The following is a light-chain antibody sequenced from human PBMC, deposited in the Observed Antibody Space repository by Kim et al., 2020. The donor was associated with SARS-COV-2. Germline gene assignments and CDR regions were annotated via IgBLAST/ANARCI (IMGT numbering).Light chain of an antibody. V-gene: IGKV3D-7*01. J-gene: IGKJ1*01. CDR2: GAA. Sequence: PGERVTLTCRASQGVSSSYLTWYQQKPGQAPRLLISGAATRATGIPARFSGSGSATDFTLTISSLQPEDFAVYYCQQDYNLRTFGQGTKVDIK. CDR3: QQDYNLRT. CDR1: QGVSSSY.